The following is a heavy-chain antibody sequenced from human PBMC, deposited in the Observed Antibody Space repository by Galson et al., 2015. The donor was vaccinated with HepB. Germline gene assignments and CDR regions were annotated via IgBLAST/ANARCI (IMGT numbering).Heavy chain of an antibody. CDR3: VRDRLHSFDY. CDR1: GYTFTSNG. J-gene: IGHJ4*02. Sequence: SVKVSCKASGYTFTSNGISWVRQAPEQGLEWMGWISTNSGNTKYAQKLQGRVTLTADTSTRTAYMELRRLRSDDTARYYCVRDRLHSFDYWGQGTLVTVSS. CDR2: ISTNSGNT. V-gene: IGHV1-18*04.